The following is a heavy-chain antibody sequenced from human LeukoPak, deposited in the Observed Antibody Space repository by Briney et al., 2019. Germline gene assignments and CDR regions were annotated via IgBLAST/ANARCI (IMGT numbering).Heavy chain of an antibody. V-gene: IGHV1-2*02. CDR3: ARGVVVISFYMDV. J-gene: IGHJ6*03. D-gene: IGHD3-22*01. Sequence: ASVKVSCKASRYTFTGYYMHWVRQAPGQGLEWMGWINPNSGGTNYAQKFQGRVTMTRDTSISTAYMELSRLRSDDTAVYYCARGVVVISFYMDVWGKGTTVTISS. CDR1: RYTFTGYY. CDR2: INPNSGGT.